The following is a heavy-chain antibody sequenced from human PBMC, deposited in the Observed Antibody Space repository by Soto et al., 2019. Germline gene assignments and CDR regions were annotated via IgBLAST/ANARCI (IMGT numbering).Heavy chain of an antibody. CDR2: IYYSGST. Sequence: SETLSLTCTVSGGSISSGDYYWSWIRQPPGKGLEWIGYIYYSGSTYYNPSLKSRVTISVDTSKNQFSLKLSSVTAADTAVYYCARAQGPSTYYDFWSGSGGPYYSMDVWGQGTTVTVSS. V-gene: IGHV4-30-4*01. CDR1: GGSISSGDYY. CDR3: ARAQGPSTYYDFWSGSGGPYYSMDV. D-gene: IGHD3-3*01. J-gene: IGHJ6*02.